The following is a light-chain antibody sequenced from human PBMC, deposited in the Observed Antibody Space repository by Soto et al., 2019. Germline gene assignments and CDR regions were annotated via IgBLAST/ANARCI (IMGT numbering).Light chain of an antibody. Sequence: QSVLTQPASVYGSPGQSITISCTGTSSDVGSYNLVSWYQQHPGKAPKLMIYEGTKRPSGVSNRFSGSKSGNTASLTIAGLQAEDEADYYCCSYAGGDIYVVFVVGTKLTVL. CDR2: EGT. CDR3: CSYAGGDIYVV. J-gene: IGLJ2*01. CDR1: SSDVGSYNL. V-gene: IGLV2-23*01.